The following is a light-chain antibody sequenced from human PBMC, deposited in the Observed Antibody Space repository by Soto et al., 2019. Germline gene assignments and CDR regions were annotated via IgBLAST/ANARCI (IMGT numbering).Light chain of an antibody. V-gene: IGKV1-5*03. CDR1: QSITTW. J-gene: IGKJ4*01. CDR2: KAS. CDR3: QQYNTYPLT. Sequence: DLQMTQSPSTLSASVGERVTITCRASQSITTWLAWYQQKPGKAPKLLIYKASSLEGGVPSRFSGSGSGTEFNITISSLQPDDFATYYCQQYNTYPLTFGGGTKVDIK.